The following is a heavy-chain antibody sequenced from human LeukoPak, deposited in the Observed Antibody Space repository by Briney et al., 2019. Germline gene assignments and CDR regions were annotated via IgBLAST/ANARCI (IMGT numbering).Heavy chain of an antibody. Sequence: ASVTVSCKASGYTFTTHDINWVRQATGQGLEWLGWMSPNSGDTNYAQKLQGRVTMTTDTSTSTAYMELRSLRSDDTAVYYCARGGYSSSWSLGYYGMDVWGQGTTVTVSS. V-gene: IGHV1-18*01. CDR1: GYTFTTHD. CDR2: MSPNSGDT. D-gene: IGHD6-13*01. J-gene: IGHJ6*02. CDR3: ARGGYSSSWSLGYYGMDV.